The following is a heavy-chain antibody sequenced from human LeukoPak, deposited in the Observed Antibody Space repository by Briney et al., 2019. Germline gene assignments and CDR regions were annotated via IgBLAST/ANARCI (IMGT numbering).Heavy chain of an antibody. V-gene: IGHV4-39*06. CDR1: GGSISSSSYY. Sequence: PSETLSLTCTVSGGSISSSSYYWGWIRQPPGKGLEWIGSIYYSGSTYYNPSLKSRVTISVDTSKNQFPLKLSSVTAADTAVYYCASEQDTVTLPYFDYWGQGTLVTVSS. D-gene: IGHD4-11*01. CDR3: ASEQDTVTLPYFDY. CDR2: IYYSGST. J-gene: IGHJ4*02.